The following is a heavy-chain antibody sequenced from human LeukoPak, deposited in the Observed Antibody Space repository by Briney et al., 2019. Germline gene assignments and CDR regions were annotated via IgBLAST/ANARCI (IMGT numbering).Heavy chain of an antibody. Sequence: ASVKVSCKASGYTFTSYDINWVRQATGQGLEWMGWMNPNSGNTGYAQKFQGRVTMTRNTSISTAYMELSSLRSEDTAVYYCARVRPGLARDAFDIWGQGPMVTVSS. CDR3: ARVRPGLARDAFDI. V-gene: IGHV1-8*01. J-gene: IGHJ3*02. CDR1: GYTFTSYD. CDR2: MNPNSGNT.